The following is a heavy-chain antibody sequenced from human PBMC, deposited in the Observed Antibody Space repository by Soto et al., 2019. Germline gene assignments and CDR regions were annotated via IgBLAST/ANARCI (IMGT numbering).Heavy chain of an antibody. CDR3: ARGGVWGSYRRVHSGSPFDY. CDR1: GGTFSSYA. V-gene: IGHV1-69*12. D-gene: IGHD3-16*02. Sequence: QVQLVQSGAEVKKPGSSVKVSCKASGGTFSSYAISWVRQAPGQGLEWMGGIIPIFGTANYAQKFQGRVTITAAESTSTAYMELSSLRSEDTAVYYCARGGVWGSYRRVHSGSPFDYWGQGTLVTVSS. CDR2: IIPIFGTA. J-gene: IGHJ4*02.